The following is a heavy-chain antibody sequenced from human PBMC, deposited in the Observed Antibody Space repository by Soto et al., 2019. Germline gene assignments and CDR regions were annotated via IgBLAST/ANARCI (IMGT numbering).Heavy chain of an antibody. CDR1: GYTFTNNV. CDR2: VNAGNDNT. Sequence: QVHLVQSGAEVKKPGASVKVSCRTSGYTFTNNVIHWVRQAPGQRLEWIGWVNAGNDNTKWSRGFQGRLTLTKDTSATTAYMELSSLTPEDTAIYFCAREVPYGYSRFDYWGQGTLVTVSS. V-gene: IGHV1-3*01. CDR3: AREVPYGYSRFDY. D-gene: IGHD5-18*01. J-gene: IGHJ4*02.